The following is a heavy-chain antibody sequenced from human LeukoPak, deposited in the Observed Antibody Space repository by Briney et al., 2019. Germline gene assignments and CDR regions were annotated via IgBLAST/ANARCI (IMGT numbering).Heavy chain of an antibody. CDR1: GGSISSGGYY. CDR3: ARDVCGGDCPGVYNWFDP. J-gene: IGHJ5*02. CDR2: IYHSGST. Sequence: SETLSLTCTVSGGSISSGGYYWSWIRQPPGKGLEWIGYIYHSGSTYYNPSLKSRVTISVDRSKNQFSLKLSSVTAADTAVYYCARDVCGGDCPGVYNWFDPWGQGTLVTVSS. D-gene: IGHD2-21*01. V-gene: IGHV4-30-2*01.